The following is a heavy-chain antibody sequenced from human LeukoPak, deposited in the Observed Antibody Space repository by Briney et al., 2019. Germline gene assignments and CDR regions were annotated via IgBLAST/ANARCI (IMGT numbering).Heavy chain of an antibody. D-gene: IGHD4-17*01. CDR2: IYSADSA. V-gene: IGHV3-53*01. J-gene: IGHJ4*02. CDR3: AKYGDYAFGY. Sequence: GGSLRLSCAASGFTVSRNYMSWVRQAPGKGLEWVSVIYSADSAYYADSVKGRFTISRDDSKNTLYLQMNSLRAEDTAVYYCAKYGDYAFGYWGQGTLVTVSS. CDR1: GFTVSRNY.